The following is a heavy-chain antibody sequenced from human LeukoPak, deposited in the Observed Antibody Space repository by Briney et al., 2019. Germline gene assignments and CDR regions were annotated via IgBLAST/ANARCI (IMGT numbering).Heavy chain of an antibody. CDR2: IYYSGST. V-gene: IGHV4-31*03. J-gene: IGHJ4*02. Sequence: SETLSLTCTVSGGSISSGGYYWSWIRQHPGKGLEWIGYIYYSGSTYYNPSLKSRVTISVDTSKNQFSLTLSSVTAADTAVYYCARVSSFLAVAGKGTLFDYWGQGTLVTVSS. D-gene: IGHD6-19*01. CDR3: ARVSSFLAVAGKGTLFDY. CDR1: GGSISSGGYY.